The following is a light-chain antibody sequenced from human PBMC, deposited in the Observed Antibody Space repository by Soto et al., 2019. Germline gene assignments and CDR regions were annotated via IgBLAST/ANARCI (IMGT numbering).Light chain of an antibody. CDR1: QTISNN. CDR2: GIS. V-gene: IGKV3-15*01. Sequence: EVVMTQSPTTLSVSPGERVTLSCRASQTISNNLAWYRKKPGQAPSLLIYGISTRATGLPARFSGSGSGTEFTLTISSLQSDDFALYYCQQYNNWPHTFGQGTTLEIK. CDR3: QQYNNWPHT. J-gene: IGKJ2*01.